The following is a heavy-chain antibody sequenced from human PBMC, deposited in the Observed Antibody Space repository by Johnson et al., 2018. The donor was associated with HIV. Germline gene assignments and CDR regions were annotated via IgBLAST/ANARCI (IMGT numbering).Heavy chain of an antibody. D-gene: IGHD6-19*01. Sequence: VQLVESGGGLVQPGRSLRLSCVASGFTFSSSAMTWVRQGPGKGLQWVSLITGSGVSTHYVDSVKGRFSVSRDNSRDTLDLQMNSLRAEDTAVYYCARDLRSRAFDIWGQGTMVTVSS. CDR2: ITGSGVST. V-gene: IGHV3-23*04. CDR3: ARDLRSRAFDI. J-gene: IGHJ3*02. CDR1: GFTFSSSA.